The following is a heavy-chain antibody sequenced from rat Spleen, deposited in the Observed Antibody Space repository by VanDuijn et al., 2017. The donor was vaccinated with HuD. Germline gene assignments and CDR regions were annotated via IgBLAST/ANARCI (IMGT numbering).Heavy chain of an antibody. J-gene: IGHJ4*01. Sequence: EVQLVESGGGLVQPGRSLKLSCAASGFTFSDYAMAWVRQAPKKGLEWVATIIYDGSSTYYRDSVRARFTISRDNAKSTLYLQMDSLKSEDTATYYCARHGRGERTYYYVMDVWGQGASVTVSS. CDR1: GFTFSDYA. CDR3: ARHGRGERTYYYVMDV. V-gene: IGHV5-17*01. CDR2: IIYDGSST. D-gene: IGHD4-3*01.